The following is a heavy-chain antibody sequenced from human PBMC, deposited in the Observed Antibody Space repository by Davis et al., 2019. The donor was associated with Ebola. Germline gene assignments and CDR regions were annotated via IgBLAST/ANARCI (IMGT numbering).Heavy chain of an antibody. Sequence: MPSETLSLTCAVYGGSFSGYYWSWTRQPPGKGLEWIGEINHSGSTNYNPSLKSRVTISVDTSKNQFSLKLSSVTAADTAVYYCARGLYCSGGSCFLDYWGQGTLVTVSS. CDR3: ARGLYCSGGSCFLDY. CDR1: GGSFSGYY. J-gene: IGHJ4*02. V-gene: IGHV4-34*01. CDR2: INHSGST. D-gene: IGHD2-15*01.